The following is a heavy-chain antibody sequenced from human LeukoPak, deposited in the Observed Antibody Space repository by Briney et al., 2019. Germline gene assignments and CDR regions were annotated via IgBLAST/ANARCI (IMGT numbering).Heavy chain of an antibody. D-gene: IGHD1-1*01. Sequence: GGSLRLSCAASGFTFTSYWMNWVRQAPGKGLEWVANIKPDGDTYYVDSAKGRFTISRDNAKNSLYLQMNSLRAEDTAVYYCAREDGTFDYWGQAALVTVSS. CDR2: IKPDGDT. V-gene: IGHV3-7*01. J-gene: IGHJ4*02. CDR1: GFTFTSYW. CDR3: AREDGTFDY.